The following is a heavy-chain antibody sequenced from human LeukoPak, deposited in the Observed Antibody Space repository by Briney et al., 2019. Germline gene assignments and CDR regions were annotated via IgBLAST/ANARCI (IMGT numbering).Heavy chain of an antibody. CDR2: INSDGSTT. V-gene: IGHV3-74*01. J-gene: IGHJ6*03. CDR3: AKAASGYYMDV. D-gene: IGHD6-13*01. Sequence: GGSLRLSCAASGFTFNTYWMHWVRQAPGKGPVWVSHINSDGSTTNYADSVKGRFTVSRDNAKNTLYLQMNSLRAEDTAVYYCAKAASGYYMDVWGKGTTVTVSS. CDR1: GFTFNTYW.